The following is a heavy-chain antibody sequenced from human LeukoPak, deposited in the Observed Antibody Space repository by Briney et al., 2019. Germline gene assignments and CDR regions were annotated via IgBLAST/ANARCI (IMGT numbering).Heavy chain of an antibody. Sequence: GGSLRLSCAATGFTFSDYYMSWIRQAPGKGLEWVSYISSSGSTIYYADSVKGRFTISRDNAKNSLYLQVNSLRAEDTAVYYCARDYKNYYDSSGYYYLGYYFDYWGQGTLVTVSS. V-gene: IGHV3-11*01. CDR3: ARDYKNYYDSSGYYYLGYYFDY. D-gene: IGHD3-22*01. J-gene: IGHJ4*02. CDR2: ISSSGSTI. CDR1: GFTFSDYY.